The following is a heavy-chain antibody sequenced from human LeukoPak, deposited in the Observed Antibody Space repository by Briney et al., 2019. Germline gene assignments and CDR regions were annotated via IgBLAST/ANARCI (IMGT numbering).Heavy chain of an antibody. D-gene: IGHD6-19*01. CDR1: GFTFSDYY. V-gene: IGHV3-11*04. J-gene: IGHJ4*02. CDR2: ISESGTII. CDR3: ARDGPASGWSLGY. Sequence: GGSLRLSCAASGFTFSDYYMSWIRQAPGKGLEWVSHISESGTIIYNADSVKGRFIISRDNAKSSLYLQMNSLRTEDTAVYYCARDGPASGWSLGYWGQGTLVTVSS.